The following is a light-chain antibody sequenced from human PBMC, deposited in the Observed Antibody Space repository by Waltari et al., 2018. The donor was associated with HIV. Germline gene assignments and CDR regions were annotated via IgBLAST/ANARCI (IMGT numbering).Light chain of an antibody. CDR3: QQYDSSPLT. J-gene: IGKJ4*01. V-gene: IGKV3-20*01. CDR1: QSLSNTY. Sequence: EIVLTQSPGTLSLSPGERATLSCRASQSLSNTYLAWYQQRPGQAPRLLIFGASGRATGIPDRFSGRGSGTDFTLTIIRLEPEDFAVYHCQQYDSSPLTFGGGTKVEIK. CDR2: GAS.